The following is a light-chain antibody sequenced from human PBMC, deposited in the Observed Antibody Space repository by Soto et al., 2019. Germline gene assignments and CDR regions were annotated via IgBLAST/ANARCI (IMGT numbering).Light chain of an antibody. CDR3: QQRSNWPPSIT. CDR1: QSVSSY. V-gene: IGKV3-11*01. J-gene: IGKJ5*01. CDR2: DAS. Sequence: IVLTQSPATLSLSPGERATLSCRASQSVSSYLAWYQQKPGQAPRLLIYDASNRATGIPARFSGSGSGTDFTLTISSLEPEDFAVYYCQQRSNWPPSITFGQGTRLE.